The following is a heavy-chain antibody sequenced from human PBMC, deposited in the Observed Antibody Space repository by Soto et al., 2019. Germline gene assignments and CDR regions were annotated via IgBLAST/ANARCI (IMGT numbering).Heavy chain of an antibody. Sequence: GASVKVSCKASGGTFSSYAISWVRQAPGQGLEWMGGIIPIFGTANYAQKFQGRDTITADESTSTAYMELSSLRPEDTAVYYCARAVLAAAGTNYYGMDVWGQGTTVTVAS. CDR3: ARAVLAAAGTNYYGMDV. V-gene: IGHV1-69*13. J-gene: IGHJ6*02. CDR1: GGTFSSYA. CDR2: IIPIFGTA. D-gene: IGHD6-13*01.